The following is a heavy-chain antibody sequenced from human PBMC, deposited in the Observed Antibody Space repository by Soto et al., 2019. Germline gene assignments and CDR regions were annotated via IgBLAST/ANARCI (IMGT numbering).Heavy chain of an antibody. CDR1: GFDFSAYA. Sequence: LRLSCSASGFDFSAYAMHWVRQAPEKRLEYISAINDNGDDKYYTQSVEGRFTISRDNSKNTLFLHMTSLRPEDTANYHCVKGRCRYNTCYTVPLHFWGQGTLVTLSS. CDR2: INDNGDDK. CDR3: VKGRCRYNTCYTVPLHF. V-gene: IGHV3-64D*06. J-gene: IGHJ4*02. D-gene: IGHD2-2*02.